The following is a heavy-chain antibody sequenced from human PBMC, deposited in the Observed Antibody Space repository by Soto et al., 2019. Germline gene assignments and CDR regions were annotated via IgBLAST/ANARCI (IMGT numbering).Heavy chain of an antibody. Sequence: QVQLVQSGAEVKKPGSSVKVSCKASGGTFSSYAISWGRQAPGQGLEWMGGIIPIFGTADYAQKFKGRVTITADKSTNTVYMDMSSLRSEDTAVYYCVRHLGAHYYYYGMDVWGQGTTVTVSS. CDR3: VRHLGAHYYYYGMDV. J-gene: IGHJ6*02. CDR2: IIPIFGTA. D-gene: IGHD3-16*01. CDR1: GGTFSSYA. V-gene: IGHV1-69*14.